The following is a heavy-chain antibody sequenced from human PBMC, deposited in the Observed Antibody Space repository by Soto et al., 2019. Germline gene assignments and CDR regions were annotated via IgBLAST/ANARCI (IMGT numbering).Heavy chain of an antibody. Sequence: GGSLRLSCAASGFTFDDYAMHWVRQAPGKGLEWVSLISGDGGSTYYADSVKGRFTISRDNSKNSLYLQMNSLRSEDTALYYRAKDIAGTTYGDFDDWGQGTLVTVSS. D-gene: IGHD1-7*01. V-gene: IGHV3-43*02. J-gene: IGHJ4*02. CDR1: GFTFDDYA. CDR3: AKDIAGTTYGDFDD. CDR2: ISGDGGST.